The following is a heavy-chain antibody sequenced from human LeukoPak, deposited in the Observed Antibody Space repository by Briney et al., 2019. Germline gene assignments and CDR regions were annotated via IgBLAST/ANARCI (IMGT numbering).Heavy chain of an antibody. Sequence: GGSLRLSCAASGFIFSSYSMNWVRQAPGKGLEWVSSISSSSSYIYYADSVKGRFTISRDNAKNSLYLQMNSLRAEDTAVYYCARDYYGSGSYHYWGQGTLVTVSS. CDR2: ISSSSSYI. V-gene: IGHV3-21*01. J-gene: IGHJ4*02. CDR3: ARDYYGSGSYHY. CDR1: GFIFSSYS. D-gene: IGHD3-10*01.